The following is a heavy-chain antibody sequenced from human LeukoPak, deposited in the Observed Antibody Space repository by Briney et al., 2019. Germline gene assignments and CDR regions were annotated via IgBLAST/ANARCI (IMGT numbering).Heavy chain of an antibody. D-gene: IGHD6-19*01. CDR2: IYYSGTT. V-gene: IGHV4-39*01. J-gene: IGHJ4*02. CDR1: GGSISSSSYY. CDR3: APMVAGTNYFDY. Sequence: TSETLSLTCTVSGGSISSSSYYWGWIRQPSEKGLEWIGSIYYSGTTFYNPSLKSRVTISVDTSKNQFSLKLNSVTAADTAVYYCAPMVAGTNYFDYWGQGTLVTVSS.